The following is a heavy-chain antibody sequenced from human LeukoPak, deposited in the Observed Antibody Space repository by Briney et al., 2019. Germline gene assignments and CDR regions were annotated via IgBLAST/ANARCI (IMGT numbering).Heavy chain of an antibody. Sequence: SETLSLTCAVYGGSFSGYYWSWIRQPPGKGLEWIGEINHSGSTNYNPSLKSRVTISVDTSKNQFSLKLSSVTAADTAVYYCAGAADTAMVQVLYYFDYWGQGTLVTVSS. CDR3: AGAADTAMVQVLYYFDY. CDR2: INHSGST. D-gene: IGHD5-18*01. CDR1: GGSFSGYY. J-gene: IGHJ4*02. V-gene: IGHV4-34*01.